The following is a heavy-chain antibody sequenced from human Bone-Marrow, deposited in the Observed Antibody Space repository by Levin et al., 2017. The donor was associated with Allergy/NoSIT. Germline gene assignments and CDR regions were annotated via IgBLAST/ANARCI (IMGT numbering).Heavy chain of an antibody. Sequence: SETLSLTCTVSGGSISSSSYYWGWIRQPPGKGLEWIGSIYYSGSTYYNPSLKSRVTISVDTSKNQFSLKLSSVTAADTAVYYCARALIAVENWFDPWGQGTLVTVSS. D-gene: IGHD6-19*01. V-gene: IGHV4-39*01. CDR1: GGSISSSSYY. J-gene: IGHJ5*02. CDR2: IYYSGST. CDR3: ARALIAVENWFDP.